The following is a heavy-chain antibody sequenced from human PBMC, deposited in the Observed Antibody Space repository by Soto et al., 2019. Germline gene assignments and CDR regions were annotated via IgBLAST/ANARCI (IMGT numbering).Heavy chain of an antibody. CDR3: ARDGPMDRAFDI. CDR2: ISAYNGNT. CDR1: GYSITIDG. Sequence: ASLQVSCKASGYSITIDGSSWGRQAPGQGLEWMGWISAYNGNTNYAQKLQGRVTMTTDTSTSTAYMELRSLRSDDTAVYYCARDGPMDRAFDIWGQGTMVTVSS. J-gene: IGHJ3*02. D-gene: IGHD3-10*01. V-gene: IGHV1-18*01.